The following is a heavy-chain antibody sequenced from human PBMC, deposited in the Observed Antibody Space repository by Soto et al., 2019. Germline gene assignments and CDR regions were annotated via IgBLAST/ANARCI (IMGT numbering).Heavy chain of an antibody. CDR3: ARDGDYGDYSRGFDY. J-gene: IGHJ4*02. D-gene: IGHD4-17*01. Sequence: SETLSLTCTVSGGSISSYYWSWIRQPPGKGLEWIGYIYYSGSTNYNPSLKSRVTISVDTSKNQFSLKLSSVTAADTAVYYCARDGDYGDYSRGFDYWGQGTLVTVSS. CDR2: IYYSGST. V-gene: IGHV4-59*01. CDR1: GGSISSYY.